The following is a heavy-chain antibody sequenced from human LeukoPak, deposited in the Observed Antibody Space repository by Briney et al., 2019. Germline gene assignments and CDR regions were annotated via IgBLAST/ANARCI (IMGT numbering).Heavy chain of an antibody. CDR1: GGSFSGYY. Sequence: SETLSLTCAVYGGSFSGYYWSWIRQPPGKGLEWIGEINHSGSTNYNPSLKSRVTISVDTSKNQFSLKLSSVTAADTAVYYCARGPQAWGYWFDPWGQGTLVTVSS. D-gene: IGHD7-27*01. V-gene: IGHV4-34*01. J-gene: IGHJ5*02. CDR3: ARGPQAWGYWFDP. CDR2: INHSGST.